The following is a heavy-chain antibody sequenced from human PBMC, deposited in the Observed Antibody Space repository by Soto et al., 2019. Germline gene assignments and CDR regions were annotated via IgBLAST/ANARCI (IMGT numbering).Heavy chain of an antibody. CDR2: FDPDDGET. J-gene: IGHJ5*01. V-gene: IGHV1-24*01. D-gene: IGHD3-16*01. CDR1: GYTFTELS. CDR3: AASQSVWHVNES. Sequence: RASVNVSFKVSGYTFTELSMYWVRQAPGRGLEWMGSFDPDDGETIYAEKFQGRVTMTEDSSTDKAYMGLTSLRYEDTAVYYCAASQSVWHVNESWGQRTLVTVSS.